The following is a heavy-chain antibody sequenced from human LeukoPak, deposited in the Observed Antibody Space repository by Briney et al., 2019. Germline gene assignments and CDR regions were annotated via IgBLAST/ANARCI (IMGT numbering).Heavy chain of an antibody. CDR1: GGSISSYY. D-gene: IGHD3-10*01. CDR2: IYYSGST. J-gene: IGHJ4*02. Sequence: SETLSLTCTVSGGSISSYYWSWIRQPPGKGLEWIGYIYYSGSTNYNPSLNSRVTISVDTSKNQFSLKLSSVTAADTAVYYCARSGSYPYYFDYWGQGTLVTVSS. V-gene: IGHV4-59*01. CDR3: ARSGSYPYYFDY.